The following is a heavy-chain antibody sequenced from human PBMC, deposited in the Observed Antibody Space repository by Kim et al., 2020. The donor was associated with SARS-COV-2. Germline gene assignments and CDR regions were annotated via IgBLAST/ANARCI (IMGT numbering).Heavy chain of an antibody. V-gene: IGHV4-61*01. D-gene: IGHD3-10*01. CDR1: GGSVSSGSYY. Sequence: SETLSLTCSVSGGSVSSGSYYWSWIRQPPGKGLEWIGYIYYIGSTNYNPSLKSRVTISLDASKSQLSLKLTSVTAADTAVYYCARDGRTHYYGSGSYLWGQGTLVTVSS. CDR2: IYYIGST. CDR3: ARDGRTHYYGSGSYL. J-gene: IGHJ4*02.